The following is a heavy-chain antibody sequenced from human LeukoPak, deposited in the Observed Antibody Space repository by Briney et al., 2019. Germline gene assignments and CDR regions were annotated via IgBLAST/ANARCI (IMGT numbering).Heavy chain of an antibody. J-gene: IGHJ4*02. V-gene: IGHV3-30-3*01. Sequence: PGRSLRLSCAASGFTFSSYAMHWARQAPGKGLEWVAVISYDGSNKYYADSVKGRFTISRDNSKNTLYLQMNSLRAEDTAVYYCATNYYDSSGYYYYFDYWGQGTLVTVSS. D-gene: IGHD3-22*01. CDR3: ATNYYDSSGYYYYFDY. CDR1: GFTFSSYA. CDR2: ISYDGSNK.